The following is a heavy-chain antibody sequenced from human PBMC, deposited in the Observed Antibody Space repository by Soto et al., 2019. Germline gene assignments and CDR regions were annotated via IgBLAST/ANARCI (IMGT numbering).Heavy chain of an antibody. D-gene: IGHD2-8*02. Sequence: QVQLVESGGGVDQPGRSLRLSCAASGFTCNTYGMHWVRQAPGTGLEWVSVIAYDGSNRYYADSVKGRFTISRDNSKNTLHLQMNSLTPEDTAVYYCAKDGGTGKYYDYWDQGTLVTVSS. J-gene: IGHJ4*02. V-gene: IGHV3-30*18. CDR2: IAYDGSNR. CDR1: GFTCNTYG. CDR3: AKDGGTGKYYDY.